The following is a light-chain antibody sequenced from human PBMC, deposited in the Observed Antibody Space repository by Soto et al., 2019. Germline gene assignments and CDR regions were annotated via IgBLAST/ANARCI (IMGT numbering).Light chain of an antibody. CDR2: DVS. CDR3: SSYTSSSTPVV. CDR1: SCDVGGYNY. J-gene: IGLJ2*01. Sequence: QCALTQPASVSGSPGQSITISCTGTSCDVGGYNYVSWYQQHPGKAPKLMIYDVSNRPSGVSNRFSGSKSGNTASLTISGLQAEDEADYYCSSYTSSSTPVVFGGGTKLTVL. V-gene: IGLV2-14*01.